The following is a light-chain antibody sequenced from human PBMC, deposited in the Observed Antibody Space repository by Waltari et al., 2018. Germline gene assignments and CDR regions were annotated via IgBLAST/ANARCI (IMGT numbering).Light chain of an antibody. Sequence: DIQMTQSPSTLSASVGDRVTITCRASQSISNWLAWYQQKPGKAPKLLIYKASTLESGVPSRFSGSGSGTEFTLTISSLQPDDFATYYCQQHNSYSLLTFGGGTKVEIK. V-gene: IGKV1-5*03. CDR3: QQHNSYSLLT. CDR1: QSISNW. J-gene: IGKJ4*01. CDR2: KAS.